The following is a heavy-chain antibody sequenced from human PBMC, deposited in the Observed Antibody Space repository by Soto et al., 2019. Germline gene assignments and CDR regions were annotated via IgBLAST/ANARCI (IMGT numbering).Heavy chain of an antibody. J-gene: IGHJ6*02. CDR1: GFTFSSYS. D-gene: IGHD3-22*01. V-gene: IGHV3-21*01. CDR2: ISSSSSYI. Sequence: GGSLRLSCAASGFTFSSYSMNWVRQAPGRGLEWVSSISSSSSYIYYADSVKGRFTISRDNAKNSLYLQMNSLRAEDTAVYYCARFLYYYDSSGYYDQYYYYGMDVWGQETTVTVSS. CDR3: ARFLYYYDSSGYYDQYYYYGMDV.